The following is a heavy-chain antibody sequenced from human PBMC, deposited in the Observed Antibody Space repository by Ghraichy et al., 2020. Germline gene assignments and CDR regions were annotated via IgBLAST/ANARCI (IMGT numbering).Heavy chain of an antibody. CDR1: GYTFTGYY. V-gene: IGHV1-2*06. D-gene: IGHD3-10*01. CDR3: ARGYIDSWFGESQRYYYGMDV. Sequence: ASVKVSCKASGYTFTGYYMHWVRQAPGQGLEWMGRINPNSGGTNYAQKFQGRVTMTRDTSISTAYMELSRLRSDDTAVYYCARGYIDSWFGESQRYYYGMDVWGQGTTVTVSS. CDR2: INPNSGGT. J-gene: IGHJ6*02.